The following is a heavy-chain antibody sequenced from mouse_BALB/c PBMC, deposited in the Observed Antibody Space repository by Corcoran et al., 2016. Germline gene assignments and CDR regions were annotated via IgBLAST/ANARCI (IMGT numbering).Heavy chain of an antibody. J-gene: IGHJ3*01. D-gene: IGHD2-12*01. V-gene: IGHV1-9*01. CDR2: ILPGSGST. CDR1: GYTFSSYW. CDR3: ERYDDKDWFAY. Sequence: QVQLQQSGAELMKPGASVKISCKATGYTFSSYWIEWVKQRPGHGLEWIGEILPGSGSTNYNEKFKGKATFTADTSSNTAYMQLSSLTSDDSAVYYCERYDDKDWFAYWGQGTLVTVSA.